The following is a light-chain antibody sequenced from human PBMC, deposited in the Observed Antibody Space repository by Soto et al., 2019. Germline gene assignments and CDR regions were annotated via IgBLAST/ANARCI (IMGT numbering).Light chain of an antibody. CDR1: QSISSY. Sequence: DIQMTQSPSSLSASVGDRVTITCRASQSISSYLNWYQQKPGKAPKLLIYAASSLQSGVPSRVSGSGSGTDFTLTISSLQPEDFATYYCQQSYSTPKTFGQGNKVEIK. CDR3: QQSYSTPKT. J-gene: IGKJ1*01. V-gene: IGKV1-39*01. CDR2: AAS.